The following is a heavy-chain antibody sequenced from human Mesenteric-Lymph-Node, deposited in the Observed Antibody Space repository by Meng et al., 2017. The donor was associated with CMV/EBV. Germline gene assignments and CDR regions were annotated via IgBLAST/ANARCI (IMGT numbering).Heavy chain of an antibody. J-gene: IGHJ4*02. V-gene: IGHV3-9*01. D-gene: IGHD1-26*01. Sequence: GGSLRLSCAASGFTFDDYAMHWVRQAPGKGLEWVSGISWNSGSIGYADSVKGRFTISRDNSKNTLYLQMNSVTSEDTAVYYCATGGNGEDVGPVMSNWGQGALVTVSS. CDR1: GFTFDDYA. CDR3: ATGGNGEDVGPVMSN. CDR2: ISWNSGSI.